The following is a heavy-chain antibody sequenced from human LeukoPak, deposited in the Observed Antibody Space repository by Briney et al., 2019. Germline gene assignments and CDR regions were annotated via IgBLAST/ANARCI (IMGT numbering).Heavy chain of an antibody. Sequence: GASVKVSCKASGYTFTSYGISWVRQAPGQGLEWMGWMNPNSGNTGYAQKFQGRVTMTRNTSISTAYMGLSSLRSEDTAVYYCASLARVSEDVWGKGTTVTVSS. D-gene: IGHD3-16*01. CDR2: MNPNSGNT. J-gene: IGHJ6*04. V-gene: IGHV1-8*02. CDR1: GYTFTSYG. CDR3: ASLARVSEDV.